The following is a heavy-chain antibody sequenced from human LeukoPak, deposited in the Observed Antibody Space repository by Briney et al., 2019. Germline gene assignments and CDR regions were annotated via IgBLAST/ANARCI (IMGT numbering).Heavy chain of an antibody. J-gene: IGHJ6*02. CDR2: IYHSGST. CDR1: GGSISSGGYY. V-gene: IGHV4-30-2*01. CDR3: ARAGDSSGFHYYYYGMDV. Sequence: SQTLSLTCTVSGGSISSGGYYWSWIRQPPGKGLEWIGYIYHSGSTYYNPSLKSRVTISVDRSKNQFSLKLSSVTAADTAVYYCARAGDSSGFHYYYYGMDVWGQGTTVTVSS. D-gene: IGHD3-22*01.